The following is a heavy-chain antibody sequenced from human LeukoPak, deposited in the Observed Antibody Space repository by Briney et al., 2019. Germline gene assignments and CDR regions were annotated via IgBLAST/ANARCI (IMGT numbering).Heavy chain of an antibody. J-gene: IGHJ4*02. D-gene: IGHD3-22*01. Sequence: GGSLRLSCAASGFTFSDYAISWVRQAPEKWLEWVSTISHVGGTYYADSVRGRFTISRDDSKNMVYLQMDSLRAEDTAVYYCAKNREYDDSCDYNGWGQGTLVTVSS. V-gene: IGHV3-23*01. CDR3: AKNREYDDSCDYNG. CDR1: GFTFSDYA. CDR2: ISHVGGT.